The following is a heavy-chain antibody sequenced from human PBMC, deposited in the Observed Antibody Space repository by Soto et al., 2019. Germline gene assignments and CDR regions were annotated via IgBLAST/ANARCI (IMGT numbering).Heavy chain of an antibody. CDR1: GYSFTSYW. D-gene: IGHD2-2*01. J-gene: IGHJ6*02. CDR2: IDPSDSYT. CDR3: ASSTRKRYYYYYGMDV. V-gene: IGHV5-10-1*01. Sequence: PGESLKISCKGSGYSFTSYWISWVRQMPGKGLEWMGRIDPSDSYTNYSPSFQGHVTISADKSISTAYLQWSSLKASDTAMYYCASSTRKRYYYYYGMDVWGQGTTVTVSS.